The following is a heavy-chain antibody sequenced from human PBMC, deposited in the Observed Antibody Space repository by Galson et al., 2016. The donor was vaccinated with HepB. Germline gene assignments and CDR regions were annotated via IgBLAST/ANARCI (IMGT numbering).Heavy chain of an antibody. J-gene: IGHJ3*02. CDR1: GGTFSSYA. CDR2: IIPIFGTA. D-gene: IGHD6-19*01. V-gene: IGHV1-69*13. CDR3: AREGGSGWSLHAFDI. Sequence: SVKVSCKASGGTFSSYAISWARQAPGQGLEWMGGIIPIFGTANYAQKFQGRVTITADESTSTAYMELSSLRSEDTAVYYCAREGGSGWSLHAFDIWGQGTMVTVSS.